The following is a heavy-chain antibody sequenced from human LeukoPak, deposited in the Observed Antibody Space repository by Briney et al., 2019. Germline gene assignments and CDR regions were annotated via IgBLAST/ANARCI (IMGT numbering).Heavy chain of an antibody. Sequence: ASVKVSCKASRYTFTCYYIHWVRQPPGQGLEWIGIINPSGGSTSYAQKFQGRVTMTRDMSTSTVYMELSSLRSEDTAVYYCARRTLDAWGQGTLVTVSS. CDR2: INPSGGST. V-gene: IGHV1-46*01. CDR1: RYTFTCYY. CDR3: ARRTLDA. J-gene: IGHJ5*02.